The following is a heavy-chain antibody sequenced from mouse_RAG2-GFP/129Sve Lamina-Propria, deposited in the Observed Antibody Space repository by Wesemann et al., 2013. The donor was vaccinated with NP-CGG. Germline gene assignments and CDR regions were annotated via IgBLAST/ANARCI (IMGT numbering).Heavy chain of an antibody. CDR1: GYTFTDYY. V-gene: IGHV1-19*01. J-gene: IGHJ4*01. CDR3: ARCGESYYYAMDY. Sequence: EVQLQQSGPVLVKPGASVKMSCKASGYTFTDYYMNWVKQSHGKSLEWIGVINPYNGGTSYNQKFKGKATLTADKSSSTAYMQLSSLTSEDSAVYFCARCGESYYYAMDYWGQGTSVTVSS. CDR2: INPYNGGT.